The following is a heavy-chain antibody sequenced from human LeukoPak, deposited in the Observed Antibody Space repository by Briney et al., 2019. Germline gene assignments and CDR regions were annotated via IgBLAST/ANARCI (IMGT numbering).Heavy chain of an antibody. CDR2: ISISGGST. V-gene: IGHV3-23*01. J-gene: IGHJ4*02. CDR1: GFTFSTYA. D-gene: IGHD2-15*01. CDR3: ARQDGGSCYSVAAD. Sequence: PGGSLRLSCAASGFTFSTYAMSWVRQAPGKELEWVSGISISGGSTYYADSVKGRFTISRDNSKNTLYLQMNGLRAADTAVYFCARQDGGSCYSVAADWGQGTLVTVSS.